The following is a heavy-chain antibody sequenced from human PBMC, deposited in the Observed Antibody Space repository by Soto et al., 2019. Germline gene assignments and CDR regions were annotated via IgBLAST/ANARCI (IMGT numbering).Heavy chain of an antibody. CDR3: ARCPYYYYYYGMDV. J-gene: IGHJ6*02. Sequence: LRLSCAASGFTFSPFWMHWVRQVPGKGPVWVSRINSDGNSTSYADSVKGRFTISRDNAKNTLYLQMNSLRAEDTAVYYCARCPYYYYYYGMDVWGQGTTVTSP. V-gene: IGHV3-74*01. CDR1: GFTFSPFW. CDR2: INSDGNST.